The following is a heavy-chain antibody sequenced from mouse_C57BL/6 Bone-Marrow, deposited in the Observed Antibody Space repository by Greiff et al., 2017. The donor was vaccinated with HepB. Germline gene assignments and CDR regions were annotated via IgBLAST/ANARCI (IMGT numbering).Heavy chain of an antibody. CDR1: GFTFSDYG. D-gene: IGHD2-4*01. CDR2: ISSGSSTI. V-gene: IGHV5-17*01. J-gene: IGHJ1*03. Sequence: EVQRVESGGGLVKPGGSLKLSCAASGFTFSDYGMHWVRQAPEKGLEWVAYISSGSSTIYYADTVKGRFTISRDNAKNTLFLQMTSLRSEDTAMYYCARPSPYDYDRYFDVWGTGTTVTVSS. CDR3: ARPSPYDYDRYFDV.